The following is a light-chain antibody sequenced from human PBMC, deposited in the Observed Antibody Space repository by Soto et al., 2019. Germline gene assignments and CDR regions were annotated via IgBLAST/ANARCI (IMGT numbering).Light chain of an antibody. V-gene: IGKV3-20*01. Sequence: EIVLTQSPGTLSLSPGERATLSCRASQSVSSSYLAWYQQKSGQAPRLLIYVASSRAARIPARFSGSGSGTDFTLTISRLEPADFAVYYSQQYGSSPPCTFGQGTKLEIK. J-gene: IGKJ2*01. CDR3: QQYGSSPPCT. CDR1: QSVSSSY. CDR2: VAS.